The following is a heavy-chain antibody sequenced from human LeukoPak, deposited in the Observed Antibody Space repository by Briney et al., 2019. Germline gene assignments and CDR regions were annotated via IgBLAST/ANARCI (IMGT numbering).Heavy chain of an antibody. CDR2: ISPSGGST. V-gene: IGHV1-46*01. Sequence: ASVKVSCKAFGYTFTSNYMHWVRQAPGQGPEWMGVISPSGGSTTYAQKFQGRVTLTRDMSTSTDYLELSSLRSEDTAVYYCARDNSVRDEAWWSTPWGPGNLGTVSS. CDR3: ARDNSVRDEAWWSTP. CDR1: GYTFTSNY. D-gene: IGHD2-15*01. J-gene: IGHJ5*01.